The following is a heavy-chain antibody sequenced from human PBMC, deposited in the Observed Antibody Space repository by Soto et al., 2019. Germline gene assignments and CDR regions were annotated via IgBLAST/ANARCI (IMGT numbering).Heavy chain of an antibody. Sequence: SETLSLTCTLPGGSILSYYWTWIRQPPGKGLEWLGYIFYSGSTFYNPSLKSRVTISIHTSKSQFSLQLTSVTAADTAVYYCARGAADTAMVDSWGQGTLVTVSS. J-gene: IGHJ4*02. V-gene: IGHV4-59*01. CDR1: GGSILSYY. CDR3: ARGAADTAMVDS. D-gene: IGHD5-18*01. CDR2: IFYSGST.